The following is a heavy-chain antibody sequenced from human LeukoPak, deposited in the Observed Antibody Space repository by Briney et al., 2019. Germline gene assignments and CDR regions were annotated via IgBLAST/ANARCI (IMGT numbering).Heavy chain of an antibody. V-gene: IGHV3-23*01. Sequence: GGSLRLSCAASGFTFSSYAMSWVRQAPGKGLEWVSAISGSGGSTYYADSVKGRFTISRDNSKNTLYLQMNSLRAEDTAVYYCARVGCGYGYLDYWGQGTLVTVSS. CDR2: ISGSGGST. J-gene: IGHJ4*02. D-gene: IGHD5-18*01. CDR1: GFTFSSYA. CDR3: ARVGCGYGYLDY.